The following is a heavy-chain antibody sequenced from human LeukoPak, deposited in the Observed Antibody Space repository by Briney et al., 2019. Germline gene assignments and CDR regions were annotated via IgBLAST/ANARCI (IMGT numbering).Heavy chain of an antibody. D-gene: IGHD1-1*01. CDR1: GGSFSGYY. CDR3: ASSSVKRSDY. Sequence: KPSETLSLTCAVYGGSFSGYYWSWIRQPLGKGLEWIGEINHSGSTNYSPSLKSRVTISVDTSKNQFSLKLSSVTAADTAVYYCASSSVKRSDYWGQGTLVTVSS. V-gene: IGHV4-34*01. CDR2: INHSGST. J-gene: IGHJ4*02.